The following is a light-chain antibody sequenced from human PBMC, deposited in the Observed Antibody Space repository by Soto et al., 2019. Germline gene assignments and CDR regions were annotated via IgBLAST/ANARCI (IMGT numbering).Light chain of an antibody. CDR2: DAS. CDR1: QSVSSSTY. CDR3: QQYGNSPIT. J-gene: IGKJ5*01. V-gene: IGKV3-20*01. Sequence: DIVLTQSPGTLSLSPGERATLSCTASQSVSSSTYVAWYQQIPGQAPRLLIYDASTRATGIPDRFSGSGSGADFTLTISRLEPEDFAVYYCQQYGNSPITFGQGTRLDIK.